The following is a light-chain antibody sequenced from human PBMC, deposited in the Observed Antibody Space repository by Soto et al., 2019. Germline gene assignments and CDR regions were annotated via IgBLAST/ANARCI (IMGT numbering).Light chain of an antibody. Sequence: QAVVTQPPSASGTPGQRVTISCSGSSSNIGSYVVNWYHQLPGTAPKLLIYSNNQRPSGVPDRFSGSKSGTSASLAISGLHSEDEAHYYCAAWDDSLNGPVFGGGTKLTVL. J-gene: IGLJ2*01. CDR3: AAWDDSLNGPV. V-gene: IGLV1-44*01. CDR2: SNN. CDR1: SSNIGSYV.